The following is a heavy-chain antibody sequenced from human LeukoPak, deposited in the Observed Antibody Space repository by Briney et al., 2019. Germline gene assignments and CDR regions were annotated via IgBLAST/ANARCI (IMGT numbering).Heavy chain of an antibody. D-gene: IGHD2-2*01. V-gene: IGHV3-7*01. Sequence: GGSLRLSCAASGFTFSSYWMSWVRQAPGKGLEWVANIKQDGSEKYYVDSVKGRFTISRDNAKNSLYLQVNSLRAEDTAVYYCARDCSSTSCYLDYYYYYGMDVWGQGTTVTVSS. CDR3: ARDCSSTSCYLDYYYYYGMDV. CDR2: IKQDGSEK. J-gene: IGHJ6*02. CDR1: GFTFSSYW.